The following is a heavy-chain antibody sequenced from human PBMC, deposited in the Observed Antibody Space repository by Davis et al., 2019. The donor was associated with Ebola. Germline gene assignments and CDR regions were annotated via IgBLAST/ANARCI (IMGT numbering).Heavy chain of an antibody. V-gene: IGHV3-74*01. D-gene: IGHD3-22*01. CDR2: INSDGSRT. J-gene: IGHJ5*01. CDR1: GFTFSSYA. CDR3: ARDRDYYDRSAYHPRGWFDS. Sequence: GESLKISCAASGFTFSSYAMSWVRQAPGKGLVWVSRINSDGSRTSYADSVKGRFTISRDNAKNSLYLQMNSLRVEDTAVYYCARDRDYYDRSAYHPRGWFDSWGQGTLVIVSS.